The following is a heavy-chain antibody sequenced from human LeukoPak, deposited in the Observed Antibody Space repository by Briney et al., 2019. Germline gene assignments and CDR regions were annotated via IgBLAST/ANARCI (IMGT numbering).Heavy chain of an antibody. Sequence: PSETLSLTCTVSSGSISTSNYYWGWIRQPPGKGLEWIGSIYYSGRTYYNPSLKSRVTISVDTSKNQFSLKLRSVTAADTAVYYCARALGRLSWFDPWGQGTLVSVSS. J-gene: IGHJ5*02. CDR1: SGSISTSNYY. CDR2: IYYSGRT. CDR3: ARALGRLSWFDP. D-gene: IGHD7-27*01. V-gene: IGHV4-39*07.